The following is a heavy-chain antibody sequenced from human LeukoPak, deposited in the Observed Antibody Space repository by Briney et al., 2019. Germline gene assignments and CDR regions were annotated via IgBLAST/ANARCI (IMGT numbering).Heavy chain of an antibody. V-gene: IGHV1-2*02. J-gene: IGHJ4*02. CDR3: AREIKEPGIAAANFDY. CDR1: GYTFTEQY. Sequence: ASVKVSCKASGYTFTEQYIHWVRQAPGQGLEWMGWINPNSGGTNYAQKFQGRVTMTRDTSISTAYMELSRLRSDDTAVYYCAREIKEPGIAAANFDYWGQGTLVTVSS. CDR2: INPNSGGT. D-gene: IGHD6-13*01.